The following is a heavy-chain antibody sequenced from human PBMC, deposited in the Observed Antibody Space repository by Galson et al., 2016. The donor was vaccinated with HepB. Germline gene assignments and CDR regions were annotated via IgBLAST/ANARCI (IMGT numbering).Heavy chain of an antibody. CDR3: ARYGDEAGWNFHQ. CDR2: IKEDGSKS. V-gene: IGHV3-7*03. J-gene: IGHJ1*01. CDR1: GFTFSRFW. Sequence: SLRLSCAASGFTFSRFWMNWVRQAPGKGLEWVASIKEDGSKSFYADSVKGRFTISRDNVENSLSLQMYSLRAEDTAVYYCARYGDEAGWNFHQWGQGTLVTFSS. D-gene: IGHD6-19*01.